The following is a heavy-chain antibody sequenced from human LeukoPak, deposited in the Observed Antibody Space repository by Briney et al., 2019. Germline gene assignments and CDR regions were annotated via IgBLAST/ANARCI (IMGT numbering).Heavy chain of an antibody. CDR3: ARLGSAVAGTRDLDY. CDR1: GGSISSYY. CDR2: IYYSGST. J-gene: IGHJ4*02. D-gene: IGHD6-19*01. Sequence: PSETLSLTCTVSGGSISSYYWSWIRQPPGKGLEWIGYIYYSGSTNYNPSLKSRVTISVDTSKNQFSLKLSSVTAAGTAVYYCARLGSAVAGTRDLDYWGQGTLVTVSS. V-gene: IGHV4-59*08.